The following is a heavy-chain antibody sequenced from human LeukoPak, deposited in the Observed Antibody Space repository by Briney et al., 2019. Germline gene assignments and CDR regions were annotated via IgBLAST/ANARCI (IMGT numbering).Heavy chain of an antibody. V-gene: IGHV3-23*01. Sequence: GGSLRLSCAASGFTFSSYSMNWVRQAPGKGLEWVSGISGSGGSTYYADSVKGRFTISRDNSKNTLYLQMNSLRAEDTAVYYCAKTLAAAASGDWGQGTMVTVSS. CDR3: AKTLAAAASGD. J-gene: IGHJ3*01. D-gene: IGHD6-13*01. CDR2: ISGSGGST. CDR1: GFTFSSYS.